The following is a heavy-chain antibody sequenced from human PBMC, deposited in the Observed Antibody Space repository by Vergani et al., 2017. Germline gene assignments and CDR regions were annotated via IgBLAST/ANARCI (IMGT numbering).Heavy chain of an antibody. V-gene: IGHV1-69*01. J-gene: IGHJ2*01. D-gene: IGHD2-21*01. Sequence: QVQLVQSGAEVKKPGSSVKVSCKASGGTFSSYAISWVRQAPGQGLEWMGGIIPIFGTATDAQKFQGRVTITADESTSTAYMELSSLRSEDTAVYYCAREGRRVIAIHEWYFDLWGRGTLVTVSS. CDR2: IIPIFGTA. CDR1: GGTFSSYA. CDR3: AREGRRVIAIHEWYFDL.